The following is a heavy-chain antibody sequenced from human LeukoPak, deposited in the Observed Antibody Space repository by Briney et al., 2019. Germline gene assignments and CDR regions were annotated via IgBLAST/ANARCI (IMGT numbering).Heavy chain of an antibody. Sequence: GESLKISCKGSGYSFTSHWIGWVRQMPGKGLEWMGIILPGDSDTRYSPSFQGQVTISVDKSISTAYLQWSSLRASDTAIYYCARQSYDSMTGPNWFDPWGQGTLVTVSS. CDR3: ARQSYDSMTGPNWFDP. CDR2: ILPGDSDT. D-gene: IGHD3-9*01. CDR1: GYSFTSHW. V-gene: IGHV5-51*01. J-gene: IGHJ5*02.